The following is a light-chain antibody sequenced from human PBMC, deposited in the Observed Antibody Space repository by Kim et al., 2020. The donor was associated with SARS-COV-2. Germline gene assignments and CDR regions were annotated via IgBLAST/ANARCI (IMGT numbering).Light chain of an antibody. CDR2: SAS. Sequence: ASPGERATLSCRASQSVSTKLAWYQQKPGQAPRLLIYSASARATGIPARFSGSGSETEFTLTISSLQSEDFAVYYCQQYNNWPPRFGQGTKVDIK. CDR1: QSVSTK. J-gene: IGKJ1*01. V-gene: IGKV3-15*01. CDR3: QQYNNWPPR.